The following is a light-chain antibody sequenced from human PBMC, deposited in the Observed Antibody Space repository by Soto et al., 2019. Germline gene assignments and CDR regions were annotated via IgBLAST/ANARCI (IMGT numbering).Light chain of an antibody. V-gene: IGKV3-15*01. Sequence: EVVVTQSPATLSVYPGERATLSCRASQSINNDLAWYQHKPGQAPRLLIYGASTRAIGVPARFSGGGSGTEFTLTISSLQSEDFAVYYCQQYNNWPPITFGQGTRLEIK. CDR3: QQYNNWPPIT. CDR2: GAS. J-gene: IGKJ5*01. CDR1: QSINND.